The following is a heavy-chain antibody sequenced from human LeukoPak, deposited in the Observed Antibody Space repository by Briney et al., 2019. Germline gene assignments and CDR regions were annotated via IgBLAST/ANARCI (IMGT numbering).Heavy chain of an antibody. J-gene: IGHJ4*02. CDR2: INPNSGGT. Sequence: ASVKVSCKDSGYTFTGYDMHWLRVAPGQGLEWMGWINPNSGGTNYAQKFQGRVTMTRDTSISTAYMELSRLRSDDTAVYYCARIAVAGTDLDYWGQGTLVTVSS. V-gene: IGHV1-2*02. CDR3: ARIAVAGTDLDY. CDR1: GYTFTGYD. D-gene: IGHD6-19*01.